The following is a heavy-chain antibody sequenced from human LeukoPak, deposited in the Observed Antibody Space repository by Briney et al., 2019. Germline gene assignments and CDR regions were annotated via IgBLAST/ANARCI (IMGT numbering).Heavy chain of an antibody. CDR1: GYTFTSYA. Sequence: GASVKVSCKASGYTFTSYAMHWVRQAPGQRLEWMGWINAGNGNTKYSQEFQGRVTITRDTSASTAYMELSSLRSEDMAVYYCAREYLRSSSHYFDYWGQGTLVTVSS. CDR3: AREYLRSSSHYFDY. V-gene: IGHV1-3*03. CDR2: INAGNGNT. J-gene: IGHJ4*02. D-gene: IGHD6-6*01.